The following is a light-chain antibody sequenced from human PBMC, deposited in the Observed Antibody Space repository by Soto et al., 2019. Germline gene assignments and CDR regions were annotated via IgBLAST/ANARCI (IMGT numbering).Light chain of an antibody. CDR3: QQYNNWPPIT. Sequence: EIMMTQSPATLSVSPGERVTLSCRASQSVRNNLAWYQQKPGQAPRLLIYYASTRATGIPARFSGSGSGTEFTLNISRLQSEDFALYYCQQYNNWPPITFGQGTRLEIK. CDR1: QSVRNN. CDR2: YAS. V-gene: IGKV3-15*01. J-gene: IGKJ5*01.